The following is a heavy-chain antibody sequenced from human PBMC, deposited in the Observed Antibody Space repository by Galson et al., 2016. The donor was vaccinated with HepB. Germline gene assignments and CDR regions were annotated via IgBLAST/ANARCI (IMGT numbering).Heavy chain of an antibody. CDR2: ISLSGGNK. V-gene: IGHV3-23*01. Sequence: SLRLSCAASGFTFSSYPMIWVHQAPGKGLEWVSAISLSGGNKYYADPVKGRSTISRDNSKNTLYLQMKSLRAEDTAVFYCPKLTSDWYEGYWGQGTLVTVSS. CDR1: GFTFSSYP. CDR3: PKLTSDWYEGY. J-gene: IGHJ4*02. D-gene: IGHD6-19*01.